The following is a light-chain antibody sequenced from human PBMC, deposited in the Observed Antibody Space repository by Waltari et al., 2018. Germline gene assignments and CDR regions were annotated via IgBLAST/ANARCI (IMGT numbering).Light chain of an antibody. J-gene: IGKJ1*01. V-gene: IGKV4-1*01. CDR3: QQYYSTPGWT. Sequence: DIVMTQSPDSLAVSLGERATINCKSSQSVLYSSSNKNYLAWYQQKPGQPPKLLIYWASTRESGVPDRFSGSGSGTDFTLTISSLQAEDVAVYYCQQYYSTPGWTFGQGTKVEIK. CDR2: WAS. CDR1: QSVLYSSSNKNY.